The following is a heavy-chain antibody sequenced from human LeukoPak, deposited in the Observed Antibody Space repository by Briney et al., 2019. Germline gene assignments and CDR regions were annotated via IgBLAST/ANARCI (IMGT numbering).Heavy chain of an antibody. CDR1: GGSISSGDYY. J-gene: IGHJ4*02. D-gene: IGHD3-16*01. Sequence: SETLSLTCTVSGGSISSGDYYWSWIRQPPGKGLEWIGYIYYSGSTYYNPSLKSRVTMSVDTSKNQFSLKLSSVTAADTAVYYCARPRDLGDHIFDYWGQGTLVTVSS. CDR3: ARPRDLGDHIFDY. V-gene: IGHV4-30-4*08. CDR2: IYYSGST.